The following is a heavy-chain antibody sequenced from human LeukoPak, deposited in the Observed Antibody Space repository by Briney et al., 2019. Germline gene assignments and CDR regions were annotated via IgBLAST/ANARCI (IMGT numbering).Heavy chain of an antibody. D-gene: IGHD2-21*02. CDR1: GFTFSSYW. V-gene: IGHV3-7*01. Sequence: PGGSLRLSCAASGFTFSSYWMSWVRQAPGKGLEWLANIKQDGSEKYYVDSVKGRFTISRDNAKNSLYLQMNSLRAEGTAVYYCARGPHIVVVTAIYWGQGTLVTVSS. CDR3: ARGPHIVVVTAIY. CDR2: IKQDGSEK. J-gene: IGHJ4*02.